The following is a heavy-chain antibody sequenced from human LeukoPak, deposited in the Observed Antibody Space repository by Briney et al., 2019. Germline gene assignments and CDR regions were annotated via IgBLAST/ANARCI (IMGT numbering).Heavy chain of an antibody. D-gene: IGHD3-9*01. CDR1: GFTFSSYG. V-gene: IGHV3-30*02. CDR2: IRYDGSNK. J-gene: IGHJ3*02. Sequence: AGGSLRLSCAASGFTFSSYGMHWVRQAPGKGLEWVAFIRYDGSNKYYADSVKGRFTISRDNSKNTLYLQMNSLRAEDTAVYYCAKVLGRYFDWLFAPTDAFDIWGQGTMVTVSS. CDR3: AKVLGRYFDWLFAPTDAFDI.